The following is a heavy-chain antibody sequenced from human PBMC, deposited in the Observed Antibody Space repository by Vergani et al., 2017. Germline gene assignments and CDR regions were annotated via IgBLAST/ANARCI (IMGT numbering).Heavy chain of an antibody. CDR2: ISTSSSTI. Sequence: EVRLVESGEGLVQPGGSLRLSCAASGFTFSTYSLNWVRQAPGKGLDWVSYISTSSSTIYYADSVKGRFTISRDNAKNSLFLQMNSLRAEDTAVYYCARDFAPTADTGSDFWGQGTLVTVSS. CDR3: ARDFAPTADTGSDF. CDR1: GFTFSTYS. J-gene: IGHJ4*02. D-gene: IGHD7-27*01. V-gene: IGHV3-48*01.